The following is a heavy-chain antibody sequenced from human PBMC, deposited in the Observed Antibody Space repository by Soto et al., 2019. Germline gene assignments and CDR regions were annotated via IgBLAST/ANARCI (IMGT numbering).Heavy chain of an antibody. CDR2: IYYSGST. CDR1: GGSISSGGYY. V-gene: IGHV4-31*03. J-gene: IGHJ3*02. Sequence: QVQLQESGPGLVKPSQTLSLTCTVSGGSISSGGYYWSWIRQHPGKGLEWIGYIYYSGSTYYNPSLKSRVTISVDTSKNQFSLKLSSVTAADTAVYYCARGRDIVVVPAATHYDAFDIWGQGTMVTVSS. CDR3: ARGRDIVVVPAATHYDAFDI. D-gene: IGHD2-2*01.